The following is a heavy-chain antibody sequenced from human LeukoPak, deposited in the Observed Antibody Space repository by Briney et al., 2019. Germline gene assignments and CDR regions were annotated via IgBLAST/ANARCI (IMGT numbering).Heavy chain of an antibody. D-gene: IGHD3-10*01. J-gene: IGHJ4*02. CDR1: GFSVSTNY. CDR3: ARGQDGSGSYSPVDY. CDR2: IYSDGST. V-gene: IGHV3-53*01. Sequence: GGSLRLSCAASGFSVSTNYMSWVRQAPGQGLEWVSLIYSDGSTYYADSVKGRFTISRENAKNSLYLQMNSLRAGDTAVYYCARGQDGSGSYSPVDYWGQGTLVTVSS.